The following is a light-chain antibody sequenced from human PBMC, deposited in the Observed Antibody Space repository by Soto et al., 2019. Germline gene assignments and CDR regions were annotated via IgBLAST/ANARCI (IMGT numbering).Light chain of an antibody. J-gene: IGKJ1*01. V-gene: IGKV3-20*01. Sequence: EIVLTQSPGTLSLSPGEGTTLSCRASQNIISNYLAWYQQKPGQAPRLLIYGASSRATGIPDRFSGSGSGTDFTLTISRLEPEDFAVYYCQQYGSSPGTFGQGTKVDIK. CDR1: QNIISNY. CDR3: QQYGSSPGT. CDR2: GAS.